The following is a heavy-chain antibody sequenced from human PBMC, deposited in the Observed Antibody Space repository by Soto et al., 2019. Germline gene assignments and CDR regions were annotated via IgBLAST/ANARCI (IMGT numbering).Heavy chain of an antibody. J-gene: IGHJ4*02. CDR3: ARLFGCSGGSCYDY. D-gene: IGHD2-15*01. CDR1: GGAVSSYDYY. CDR2: IYYSGST. V-gene: IGHV4-30-4*08. Sequence: KASETLSLTCTVSGGAVSSYDYYWTWIRQPPGKGLEWIGYIYYSGSTSQNPSLKSRLTMSIDTSKNQFSLRLTSVTAADTAVYYCARLFGCSGGSCYDYWGRGALVTVSS.